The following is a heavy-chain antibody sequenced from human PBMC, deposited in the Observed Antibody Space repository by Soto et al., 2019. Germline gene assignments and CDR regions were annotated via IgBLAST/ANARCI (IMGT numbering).Heavy chain of an antibody. CDR3: ARVGGTLWYGVSIRFDP. CDR1: GYTFITQS. V-gene: IGHV1-3*04. Sequence: QVQLVQSGAEVKKPGASVKVSCKASGYTFITQSMHWVRQAPGQRLEWMGWIATANGNTRYSQKFQERVTITRDTPATTVYLHLHSLTSEDTAIYDCARVGGTLWYGVSIRFDPWGPGTLVTVSS. D-gene: IGHD3-10*01. CDR2: IATANGNT. J-gene: IGHJ5*02.